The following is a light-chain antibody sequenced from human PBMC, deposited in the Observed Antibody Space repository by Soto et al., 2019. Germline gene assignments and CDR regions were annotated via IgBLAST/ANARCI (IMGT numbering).Light chain of an antibody. CDR2: KAS. CDR3: QQYNTYSGYI. CDR1: QSVSSW. Sequence: DIQMTQSPSTLSASVGDRVTITCRASQSVSSWLAWYQHKPGKTPKLLIYKASTLESGVTSRFSGSGSGTEFTLTISSLQPDDFAVYYCQQYNTYSGYIFGQGTKLEIK. J-gene: IGKJ2*01. V-gene: IGKV1-5*03.